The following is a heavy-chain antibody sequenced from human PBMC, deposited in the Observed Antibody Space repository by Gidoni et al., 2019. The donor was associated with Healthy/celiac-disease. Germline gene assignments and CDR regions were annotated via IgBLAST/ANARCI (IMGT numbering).Heavy chain of an antibody. V-gene: IGHV1-46*01. J-gene: IGHJ6*02. CDR3: ARDGSVPAASAGKKNYYYYGMDV. CDR2: INPSVGST. D-gene: IGHD2-2*01. Sequence: QVQLVQSGAEVKKPGASVKVSCKASGYTFTSYYRHWGGQAPGQGLEWMGIINPSVGSTSYAQKFQGRVTMTRDTSTSTVYMELSSLRSEDTAVYYCARDGSVPAASAGKKNYYYYGMDVWGQGTTVTVSS. CDR1: GYTFTSYY.